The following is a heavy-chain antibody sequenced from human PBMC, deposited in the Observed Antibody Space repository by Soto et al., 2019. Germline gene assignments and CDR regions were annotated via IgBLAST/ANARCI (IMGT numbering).Heavy chain of an antibody. V-gene: IGHV1-18*01. CDR1: GYIFTKYG. CDR3: ARLQLGGDRMLNWFDP. J-gene: IGHJ5*02. D-gene: IGHD2-21*02. Sequence: QVRVVQSGPELKKPGASVKVSCKAQGYIFTKYGIGWVRQAPGHGLEWMGLINVYNGDRKVAQKFQDRVSMTTDTATDTAYMELKGLRSGDTAVYYCARLQLGGDRMLNWFDPWGQGTLVTVSS. CDR2: INVYNGDR.